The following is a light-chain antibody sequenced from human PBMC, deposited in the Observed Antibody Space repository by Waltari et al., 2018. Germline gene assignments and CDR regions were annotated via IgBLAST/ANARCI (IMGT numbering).Light chain of an antibody. CDR1: QSLLHSNGYNY. J-gene: IGKJ5*01. CDR3: MQALQTPVT. CDR2: LGS. V-gene: IGKV2-28*01. Sequence: DIVMTQSPLSLPVTPGEPASISCRSSQSLLHSNGYNYLDWYLQKPGQSPQLLNYLGSNRASGVPDRFSGSESGTDFTLKISRVEAEDVGDYYCMQALQTPVTFGQGTRLEIK.